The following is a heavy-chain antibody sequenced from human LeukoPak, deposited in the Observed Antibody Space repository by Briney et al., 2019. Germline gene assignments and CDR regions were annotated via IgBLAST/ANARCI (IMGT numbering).Heavy chain of an antibody. CDR3: AKHSTGVEC. D-gene: IGHD3-10*01. V-gene: IGHV3-23*01. CDR1: GFIFNSAW. J-gene: IGHJ2*01. Sequence: PGGSLRLSCAASGFIFNSAWMHWVRQAPGKGLEWVSAISGSGGSTYYADSVKGRFTISRDNSKNTLYLQMNSLRAEDTAVYYCAKHSTGVECWGRGTLVTVSS. CDR2: ISGSGGST.